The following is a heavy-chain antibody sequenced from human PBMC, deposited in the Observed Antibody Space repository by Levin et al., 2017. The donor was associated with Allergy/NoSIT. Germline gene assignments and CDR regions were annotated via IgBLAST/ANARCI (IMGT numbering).Heavy chain of an antibody. D-gene: IGHD4-23*01. Sequence: QAGGSLRLSCAASGFTFSSYGMHWVRQAPGKGLEWVAVIWYDGSNKYYADSVKGRFTISRDNSKNTLYLQMNSLGAEDTAVYYCARDGSRLNSYYYDYYMDVWGKGTTVTVSS. J-gene: IGHJ6*03. CDR1: GFTFSSYG. CDR2: IWYDGSNK. CDR3: ARDGSRLNSYYYDYYMDV. V-gene: IGHV3-33*01.